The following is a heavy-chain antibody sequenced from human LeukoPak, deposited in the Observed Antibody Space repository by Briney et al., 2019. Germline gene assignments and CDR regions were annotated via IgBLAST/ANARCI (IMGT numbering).Heavy chain of an antibody. CDR2: ISYDGSNK. Sequence: GGSLRLSCAASGFTFSSYAMHWVRQAPGKGLEWVAVISYDGSNKYYADSVKGRFTISRDNSKSTLYLQMNSLRAEDTAVYYCARDSFPWGQGTLVTVSS. CDR3: ARDSFP. V-gene: IGHV3-30*04. CDR1: GFTFSSYA. J-gene: IGHJ5*02.